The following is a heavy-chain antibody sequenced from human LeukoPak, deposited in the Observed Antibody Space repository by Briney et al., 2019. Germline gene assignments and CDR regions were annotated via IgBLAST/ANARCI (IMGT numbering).Heavy chain of an antibody. CDR3: AREMGGYRSSTSCYYYYYYMDV. D-gene: IGHD2-2*01. CDR1: GGSISSSSYY. V-gene: IGHV4-39*01. CDR2: IYYSGST. Sequence: SETLSLTCTVSGGSISSSSYYWGWIRQPPGKGLEWIGSIYYSGSTYYNPSLKSRVTISVDTSKNQFSLKLSSVTAADTAVYYCAREMGGYRSSTSCYYYYYYMDVWGKGTTVTVSS. J-gene: IGHJ6*03.